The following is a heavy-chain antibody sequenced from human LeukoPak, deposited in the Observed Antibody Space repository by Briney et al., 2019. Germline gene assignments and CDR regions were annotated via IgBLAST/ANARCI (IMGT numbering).Heavy chain of an antibody. CDR3: AKDSVNYDILTGYQNWYFDL. CDR1: GYTFTSYG. D-gene: IGHD3-9*01. CDR2: ISAYNGNT. J-gene: IGHJ2*01. Sequence: ASVKVSCKASGYTFTSYGISWVRQAPGQGLEWMGWISAYNGNTNYAQKLQGRVTMTTDTSTSTAYMELRSLRSDDTAVYYCAKDSVNYDILTGYQNWYFDLWGRGTLVTVSS. V-gene: IGHV1-18*01.